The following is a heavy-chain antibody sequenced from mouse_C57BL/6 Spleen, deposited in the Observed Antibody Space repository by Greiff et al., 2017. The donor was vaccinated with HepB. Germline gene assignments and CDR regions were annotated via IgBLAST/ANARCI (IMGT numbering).Heavy chain of an antibody. V-gene: IGHV1-66*01. D-gene: IGHD2-1*01. J-gene: IGHJ3*01. CDR3: AREEGNLAWFAY. CDR1: GYSFTSYY. Sequence: VQLQQSGPALVKPGASVKISCKASGYSFTSYYIHWVKQRPGQGLEWIGWIYPGSGNTKYNEKFKGKATLTADTSSSTAYMQRSSLTSEDSAVYYCAREEGNLAWFAYWGQGTLVTVSA. CDR2: IYPGSGNT.